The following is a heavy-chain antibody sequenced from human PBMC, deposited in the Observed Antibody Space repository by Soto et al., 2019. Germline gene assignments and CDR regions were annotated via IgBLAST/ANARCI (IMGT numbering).Heavy chain of an antibody. V-gene: IGHV1-18*01. CDR1: GYTFTSYG. Sequence: GASVKVSCKASGYTFTSYGISWVRQAPGQGLEWMGWISAYNGNTNYAQKLQGRVTMTTDTSTSTAYMELRSLRSDDTAVYYCARDTLEYSSSSSAFDDWGQGTLVTVSS. CDR3: ARDTLEYSSSSSAFDD. J-gene: IGHJ4*02. CDR2: ISAYNGNT. D-gene: IGHD6-6*01.